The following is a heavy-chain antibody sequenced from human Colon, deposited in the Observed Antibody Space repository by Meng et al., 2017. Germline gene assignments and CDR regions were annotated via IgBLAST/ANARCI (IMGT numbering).Heavy chain of an antibody. CDR1: GGSISSGDDY. V-gene: IGHV4-31*01. J-gene: IGHJ3*02. Sequence: SETLSLTCTVAGGSISSGDDYWSWFRQHPGKVREWIGYINYSGRTYYNPSLKSLVTISVDTSNNQFTLKLSSATVADTAVYYCARAYHDSTTDVFDIWGEGTTVTVSS. CDR3: ARAYHDSTTDVFDI. D-gene: IGHD3-22*01. CDR2: INYSGRT.